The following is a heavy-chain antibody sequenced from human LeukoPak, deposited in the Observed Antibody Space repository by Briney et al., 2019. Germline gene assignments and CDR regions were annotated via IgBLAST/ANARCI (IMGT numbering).Heavy chain of an antibody. V-gene: IGHV4-59*01. CDR1: GGSISSYY. CDR2: IYYSGTT. J-gene: IGHJ6*03. D-gene: IGHD1-1*01. Sequence: SSETLSLTCTVSGGSISSYYWSWIRQPPGKGLEWIGYIYYSGTTNYNPSLKSRVTISVDTSKNQFSLKLSSVTAADTAVYYCARVSWFPGTSYYYMDVWGKGTTVTVSS. CDR3: ARVSWFPGTSYYYMDV.